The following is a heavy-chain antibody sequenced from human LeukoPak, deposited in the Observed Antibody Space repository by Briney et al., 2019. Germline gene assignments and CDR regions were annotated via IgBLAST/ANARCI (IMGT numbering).Heavy chain of an antibody. Sequence: GGSLRLSCAASGFTFSSYPMSWVRQAPGKGLEWVSAISGSGDSTYYADSVKGRFTISRDNSKNTLYLQMNSLRAEDTAVYYCAKGFPGGWTLYGMDVWGQGTTVTVSS. CDR3: AKGFPGGWTLYGMDV. CDR2: ISGSGDST. D-gene: IGHD6-19*01. CDR1: GFTFSSYP. V-gene: IGHV3-23*01. J-gene: IGHJ6*02.